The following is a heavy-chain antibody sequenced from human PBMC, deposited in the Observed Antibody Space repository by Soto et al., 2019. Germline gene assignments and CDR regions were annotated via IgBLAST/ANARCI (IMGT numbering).Heavy chain of an antibody. V-gene: IGHV1-18*01. CDR1: GYTFTSYG. D-gene: IGHD3-10*01. CDR3: ARSRVGLYGSGSYSKLYYFDY. CDR2: ISAYNGNT. J-gene: IGHJ4*02. Sequence: GASVKVSCKASGYTFTSYGISWVRQAPGQGLEWMGWISAYNGNTNYAQKLQGRVTMTTDTSTSTAYMELRSLRSDDTAVYYCARSRVGLYGSGSYSKLYYFDYWGQGTLVTVPS.